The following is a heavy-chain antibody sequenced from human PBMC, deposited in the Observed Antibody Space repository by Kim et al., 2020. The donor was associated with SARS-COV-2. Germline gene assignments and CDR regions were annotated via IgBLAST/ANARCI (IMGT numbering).Heavy chain of an antibody. J-gene: IGHJ4*02. V-gene: IGHV3-72*01. CDR3: TRAGSGSYYNVYFDY. Sequence: ASVKGRCTISRDDSKNSLYLQMNSLKTEDTAVYYCTRAGSGSYYNVYFDYWGQGTLVTVSS. D-gene: IGHD3-10*01.